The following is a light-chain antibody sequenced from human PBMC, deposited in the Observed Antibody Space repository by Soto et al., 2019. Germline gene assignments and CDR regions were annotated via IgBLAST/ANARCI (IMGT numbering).Light chain of an antibody. Sequence: DIVLTQSLDSLAVSLGERATINCKSSQSVLYGPHNKNSLAWYQQKQGQPPKLLIYWASTRESGVPDRFSGSGSGTDFTLTISSMQAEDVAIYYCHYRVTFGPATKVNV. CDR1: QSVLYGPHNKNS. CDR3: HYRVT. CDR2: WAS. V-gene: IGKV4-1*01. J-gene: IGKJ3*01.